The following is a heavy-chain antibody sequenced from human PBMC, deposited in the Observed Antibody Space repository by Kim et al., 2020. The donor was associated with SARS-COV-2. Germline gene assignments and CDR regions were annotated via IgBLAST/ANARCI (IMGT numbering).Heavy chain of an antibody. V-gene: IGHV4-4*02. J-gene: IGHJ4*02. CDR2: IYHSGST. Sequence: SETLSLTCAVSGGSISSSNWWSWVRQPPGKGLEWIGEIYHSGSTNYNPSLKSRVTISVDKSKNQFSLKLSSVTAADTAVYYCAREGYCSSTSCYPDYLGQGTLVTVSS. CDR3: AREGYCSSTSCYPDY. D-gene: IGHD2-2*01. CDR1: GGSISSSNW.